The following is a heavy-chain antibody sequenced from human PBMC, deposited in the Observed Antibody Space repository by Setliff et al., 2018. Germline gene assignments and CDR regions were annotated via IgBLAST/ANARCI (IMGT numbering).Heavy chain of an antibody. J-gene: IGHJ4*02. CDR3: ARDPGFHSGTWCLGD. Sequence: SETLSLTCVVYGGSFSGYQRSWIRQPPGKGLEWIGEINHSGSTNYNPSLKSRVSISVDKSANRFSLNLASVTAADTALYYCARDPGFHSGTWCLGDWGQGSQVTV. CDR1: GGSFSGYQ. V-gene: IGHV4-34*01. CDR2: INHSGST. D-gene: IGHD2-8*01.